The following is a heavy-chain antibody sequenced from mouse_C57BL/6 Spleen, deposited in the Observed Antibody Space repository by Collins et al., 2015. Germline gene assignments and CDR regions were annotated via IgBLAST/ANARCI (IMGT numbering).Heavy chain of an antibody. Sequence: DVQLQESGPGLVEPSQSLSLTCSVTGYSITSGYYWNWIRQFPGNKLEWMGYISYDGSNNYNPSLKNRISITRDTSKNQFFLKLNSVTTEDTATYYCAREGYYDYFYAMDYWGQGTSVTVSS. CDR1: GYSITSGYY. D-gene: IGHD2-4*01. CDR3: AREGYYDYFYAMDY. V-gene: IGHV3-6*01. CDR2: ISYDGSN. J-gene: IGHJ4*01.